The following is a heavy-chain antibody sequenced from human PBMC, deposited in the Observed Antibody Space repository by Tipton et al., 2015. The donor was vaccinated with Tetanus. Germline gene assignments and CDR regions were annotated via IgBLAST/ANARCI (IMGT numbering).Heavy chain of an antibody. CDR2: INHSGST. V-gene: IGHV4-34*01. Sequence: TLSLTCAVYGGSFSGYYWSWIRQPPGKGLEWIGEINHSGSTNYNPSLKSRVTISVDTPKNQFSLKLSSVTAADTAVYYCARGSRDGYHYFDYWGQGTLVTVSS. J-gene: IGHJ4*02. CDR3: ARGSRDGYHYFDY. D-gene: IGHD5-24*01. CDR1: GGSFSGYY.